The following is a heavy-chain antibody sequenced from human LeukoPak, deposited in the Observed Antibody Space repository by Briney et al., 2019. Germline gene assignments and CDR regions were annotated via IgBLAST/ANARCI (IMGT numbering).Heavy chain of an antibody. Sequence: ASAKVSCRASGGTFSSYVISWVRQAPGQGLEWMGGIIPIFGTANYAQKFQGRVTITADESTSTAYMELSSLRSEDTAVYYCARCEYSYGCYFDYWGQGTLVTVSS. CDR2: IIPIFGTA. CDR3: ARCEYSYGCYFDY. D-gene: IGHD5-18*01. CDR1: GGTFSSYV. J-gene: IGHJ4*02. V-gene: IGHV1-69*13.